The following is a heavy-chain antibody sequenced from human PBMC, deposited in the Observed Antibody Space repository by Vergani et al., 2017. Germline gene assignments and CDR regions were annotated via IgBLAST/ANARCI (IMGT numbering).Heavy chain of an antibody. CDR2: ISGSGGST. D-gene: IGHD3-9*01. J-gene: IGHJ4*02. CDR1: GFTFSSYA. V-gene: IGHV3-23*01. CDR3: AKGGWYYDILTGYGGQYYFDY. Sequence: EVQLLESGGGLVQPGGSLRLSCAASGFTFSSYAMSWVRQAPGKGLEWVSAISGSGGSTYYADSVKGRFTISRDNSKNTLYLQMNSLRAEDTDVYYCAKGGWYYDILTGYGGQYYFDYWGQGTLVTVSS.